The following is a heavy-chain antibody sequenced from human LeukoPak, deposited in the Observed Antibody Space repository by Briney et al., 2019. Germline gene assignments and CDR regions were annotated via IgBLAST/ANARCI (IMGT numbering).Heavy chain of an antibody. CDR1: GGSFSGYY. Sequence: SETLSLTCAVYGGSFSGYYWSWIRQPPGKGLEWIGEINHSGSTNYNPSLKSRVTISVDTSKNQFSLKLSSVTAADTAVYYCARLNYYDSSGYYYVHYYYYYMDVWGKGTTVTISS. J-gene: IGHJ6*03. D-gene: IGHD3-22*01. CDR3: ARLNYYDSSGYYYVHYYYYYMDV. CDR2: INHSGST. V-gene: IGHV4-34*01.